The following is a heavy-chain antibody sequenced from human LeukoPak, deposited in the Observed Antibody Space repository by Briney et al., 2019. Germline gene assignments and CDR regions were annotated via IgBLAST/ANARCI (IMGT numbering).Heavy chain of an antibody. CDR2: MNPNSGNT. V-gene: IGHV1-8*01. CDR1: GYTFTSYD. CDR3: ARLPGTYYYDSSGTQSSYYYGMDV. D-gene: IGHD3-22*01. J-gene: IGHJ6*02. Sequence: ASVTVSCKASGYTFTSYDINWVRQATGQGLEWMGWMNPNSGNTGYAQKFQGRVTMTRDTSISTAYMELSSLRSEDTAVYYCARLPGTYYYDSSGTQSSYYYGMDVWGQGTTVTVSS.